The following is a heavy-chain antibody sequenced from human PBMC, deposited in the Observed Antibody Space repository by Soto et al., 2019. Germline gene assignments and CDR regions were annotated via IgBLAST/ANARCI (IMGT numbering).Heavy chain of an antibody. D-gene: IGHD1-26*01. V-gene: IGHV4-39*01. CDR1: GGSISSSSYY. CDR3: ARHHPGLGSSAPNFDY. Sequence: QLQLQESGPGLVKPSETLSLTCTVSGGSISSSSYYWGWIRQPPGKGLEWIGSIYYSGSTYYNPSLKSRVTISVDTSKNQFSLKLSSVTAADTAVYYCARHHPGLGSSAPNFDYWGQGTLVTVSS. CDR2: IYYSGST. J-gene: IGHJ4*02.